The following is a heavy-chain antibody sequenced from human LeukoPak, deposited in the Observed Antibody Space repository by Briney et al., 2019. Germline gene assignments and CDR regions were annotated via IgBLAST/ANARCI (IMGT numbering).Heavy chain of an antibody. J-gene: IGHJ4*02. V-gene: IGHV4-38-2*01. CDR3: ASDKF. CDR1: GYSISSGYY. CDR2: IYHSGST. Sequence: SETLSLTCAVSGYSISSGYYWGWIRQPPGKGLEWIGSIYHSGSTYYNPSLKGRVTISVDTSKNQFSLKLSSVTAADTAVYYCASDKFWGQGTLVTVSS.